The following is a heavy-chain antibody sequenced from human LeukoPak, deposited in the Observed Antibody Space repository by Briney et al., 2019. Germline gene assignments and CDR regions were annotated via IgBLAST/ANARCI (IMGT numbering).Heavy chain of an antibody. D-gene: IGHD5-12*01. V-gene: IGHV1-46*01. CDR2: INPSGGTT. CDR3: ARTRGYSDYELDY. J-gene: IGHJ4*02. Sequence: GASVKVSCKASGYTFTSYYMHWVRQAPGQGLEWRGIINPSGGTTRHAQRFQGRVTMTRDTSTGTVYMELSSLRSEDTAVYYCARTRGYSDYELDYWGQGTLVTVSS. CDR1: GYTFTSYY.